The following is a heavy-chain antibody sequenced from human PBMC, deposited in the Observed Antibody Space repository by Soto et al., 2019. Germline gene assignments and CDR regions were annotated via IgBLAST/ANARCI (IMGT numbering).Heavy chain of an antibody. CDR1: GGTFSSYA. Sequence: SVKVSCKASGGTFSSYAISRVRQAPGQGLEWMGGIIPIFGTANYAQKFQGRVTITADESTSTAYMELSSLRSEDTAVYYCATQRGLLWFGELFFDYWGQGTLVTVSS. J-gene: IGHJ4*02. D-gene: IGHD3-10*01. V-gene: IGHV1-69*13. CDR3: ATQRGLLWFGELFFDY. CDR2: IIPIFGTA.